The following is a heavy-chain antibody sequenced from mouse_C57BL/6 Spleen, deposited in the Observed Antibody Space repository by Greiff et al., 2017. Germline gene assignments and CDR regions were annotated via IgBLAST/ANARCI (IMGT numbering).Heavy chain of an antibody. V-gene: IGHV3-6*01. CDR2: ISYDGSN. D-gene: IGHD2-2*01. CDR3: AREGGYGLRRFAY. Sequence: VQLKESGPGLVKPSQSLSLTCSVTGYSITSGYYWNWIRQFPGNKLEWMGYISYDGSNNYNPSLKNRISITRDTSKNQFFLKLNSVTTEDPATYYCAREGGYGLRRFAYWGQGTLVTVSA. J-gene: IGHJ3*01. CDR1: GYSITSGYY.